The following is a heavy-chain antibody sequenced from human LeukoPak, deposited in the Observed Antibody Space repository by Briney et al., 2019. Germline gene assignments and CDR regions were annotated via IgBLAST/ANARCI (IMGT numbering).Heavy chain of an antibody. Sequence: SETLSLTCAVYGGSFTDSYWSWIRQPPGGGLEWIGEINHSGSTNSNPSLKSRVSILVDTSMNQFSLRLTSVTAADTAVYYCARQDTAMVPFDYWGQGTLVTVSS. CDR1: GGSFTDSY. CDR2: INHSGST. D-gene: IGHD5-18*01. CDR3: ARQDTAMVPFDY. V-gene: IGHV4-34*01. J-gene: IGHJ4*02.